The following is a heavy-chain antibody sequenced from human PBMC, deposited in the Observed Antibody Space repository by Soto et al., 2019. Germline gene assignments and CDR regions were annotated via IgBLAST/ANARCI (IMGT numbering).Heavy chain of an antibody. Sequence: PVGSLRLSCAASGFTFSSYAMSWVRQAPGKGLEWVSAISGSGGSTYYADSVKGRFTISRDNSKNTLYLQMNSLRAEDTAVYYCAKDFSRAYCGGDCYFGILAYWGQGTLVTVSS. CDR1: GFTFSSYA. D-gene: IGHD2-21*02. CDR2: ISGSGGST. V-gene: IGHV3-23*01. CDR3: AKDFSRAYCGGDCYFGILAY. J-gene: IGHJ4*02.